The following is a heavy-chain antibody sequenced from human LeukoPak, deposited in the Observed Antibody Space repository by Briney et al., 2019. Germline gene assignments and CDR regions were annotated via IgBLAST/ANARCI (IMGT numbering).Heavy chain of an antibody. Sequence: PGGSLRLSCVASGLTFSDSYMSWIRQAPGKGLEWITYISGSGTTVYHADSVKGRFTISRDNAKNSVYLQMNSLRDEDTAVYYCARPTDSSVDYWGQGTLVTVS. CDR3: ARPTDSSVDY. CDR2: ISGSGTTV. J-gene: IGHJ4*02. D-gene: IGHD5-18*01. CDR1: GLTFSDSY. V-gene: IGHV3-11*01.